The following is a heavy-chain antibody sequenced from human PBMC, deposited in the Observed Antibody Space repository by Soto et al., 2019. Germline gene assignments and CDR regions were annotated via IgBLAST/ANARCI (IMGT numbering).Heavy chain of an antibody. CDR1: GFTFSNYD. CDR2: ISGSGGNT. V-gene: IGHV3-23*01. J-gene: IGHJ3*02. Sequence: EVQLLESGGGWVQPGGSLRLSCAASGFTFSNYDMSWVRQAPGKGLEWVSAISGSGGNTYYADSVKGRFTISRDNSKNTLYVQMNSLRSEDTAIYYCAKEDDLWTNGHFDIWGQGTLVTVSS. D-gene: IGHD3-3*01. CDR3: AKEDDLWTNGHFDI.